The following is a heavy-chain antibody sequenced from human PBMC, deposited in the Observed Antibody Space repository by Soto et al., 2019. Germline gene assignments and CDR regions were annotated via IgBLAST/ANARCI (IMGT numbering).Heavy chain of an antibody. CDR2: INHSGST. J-gene: IGHJ6*02. V-gene: IGHV4-34*01. Sequence: SETLSLTCAVYGGSFSGYYWSWIRQPPGKGLEWIGEINHSGSTNYNPSLKSRVTISVDTSKNQFSLKASDTAMYYCATRVHGDYPGKYYYAMDVWGQGTTVTVSS. CDR3: ATRVHGDYPGKYYYAMDV. CDR1: GGSFSGYY. D-gene: IGHD2-21*01.